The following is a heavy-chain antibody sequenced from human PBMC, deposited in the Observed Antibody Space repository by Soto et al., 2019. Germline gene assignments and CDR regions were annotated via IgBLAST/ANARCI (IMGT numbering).Heavy chain of an antibody. CDR1: GFSFSNYA. D-gene: IGHD6-19*01. Sequence: EVQLLESGGGLVQPGGSLRLSCAASGFSFSNYAMSWVRQAPGKGLEWVSSISGSGGSTYYADSVKGRFTISRDNSKNTLYVQMNSLRAEDTAVYYCARLGYSSGWSYFDYWGQGTLVTVSS. J-gene: IGHJ4*02. CDR3: ARLGYSSGWSYFDY. CDR2: ISGSGGST. V-gene: IGHV3-23*01.